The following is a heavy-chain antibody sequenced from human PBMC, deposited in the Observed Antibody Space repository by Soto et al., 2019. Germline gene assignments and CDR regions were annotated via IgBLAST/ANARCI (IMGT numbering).Heavy chain of an antibody. CDR1: GFSLSTSGVG. CDR2: IYWDDDK. CDR3: AHATYYDFWSGYSWFDP. D-gene: IGHD3-3*01. Sequence: SGPTLVNPTQTLTLTCTFSGFSLSTSGVGVGWIRQPPGKALEWLALIYWDDDKRYSPSLKSRLTITKDTSKNQVVLTMTNMDPVDTATYYCAHATYYDFWSGYSWFDPWGQGTLVTVSS. J-gene: IGHJ5*02. V-gene: IGHV2-5*02.